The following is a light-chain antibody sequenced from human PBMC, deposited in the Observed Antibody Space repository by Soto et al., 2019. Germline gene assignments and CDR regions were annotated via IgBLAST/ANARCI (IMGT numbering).Light chain of an antibody. CDR2: GAS. Sequence: EIVLTQSPGTLSLSPGERATLSCRASQSLSSSYLAWYQQKPGQAPRLLIYGASSRATDIPDRFSGSGSGTDFTLTISRLEPEAFAVYYCHQYESSPPSYTFGQGTYVEIK. J-gene: IGKJ2*01. V-gene: IGKV3-20*01. CDR3: HQYESSPPSYT. CDR1: QSLSSSY.